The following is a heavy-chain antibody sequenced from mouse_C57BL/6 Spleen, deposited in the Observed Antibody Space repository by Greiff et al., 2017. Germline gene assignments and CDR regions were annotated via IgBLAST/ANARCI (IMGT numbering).Heavy chain of an antibody. CDR2: IDPENGDT. CDR1: GFNIKDDY. V-gene: IGHV14-4*01. J-gene: IGHJ3*01. Sequence: VQLQQSGAELVRPGASVKLSCTASGFNIKDDYMHWVKQRPEQGLEWIGWIDPENGDTEYASKFQGKATITADTSSNTAYLQLSSLTSEDTAVYYCTAESGNNVAYWGQGTPVTVSA. D-gene: IGHD1-3*01. CDR3: TAESGNNVAY.